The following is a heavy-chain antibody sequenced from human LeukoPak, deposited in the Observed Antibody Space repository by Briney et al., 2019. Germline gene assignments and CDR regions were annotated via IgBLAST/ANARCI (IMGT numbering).Heavy chain of an antibody. CDR2: IYPGDSDT. V-gene: IGHV5-51*01. J-gene: IGHJ4*02. D-gene: IGHD3-22*01. Sequence: HGESLKISCKGSGYSFTSYWIGWVRQMPGKGLEWMGIIYPGDSDTRYSPSFQGQVTISADKSISTAYLQWSSLEASDTAMYYCARHLDDSSGYYYRTMYYFDYWGQGTLVTVSS. CDR3: ARHLDDSSGYYYRTMYYFDY. CDR1: GYSFTSYW.